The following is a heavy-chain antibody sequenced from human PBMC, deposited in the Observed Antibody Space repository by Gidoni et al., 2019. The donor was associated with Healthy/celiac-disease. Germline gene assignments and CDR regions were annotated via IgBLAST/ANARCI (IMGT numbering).Heavy chain of an antibody. V-gene: IGHV3-33*01. CDR3: ARDHGPYGSGSYYPHY. J-gene: IGHJ4*02. D-gene: IGHD3-10*01. CDR2: ICYDGSNK. Sequence: QVQLVESGGGVVQPGRSLRLSCAASGLPFSRYGMHWVRQAPGKGLEWVAVICYDGSNKYYADSVKGRFTISRDNSKNTLYLQMNSLRAEDTAVYYCARDHGPYGSGSYYPHYWGQGTLVTVSS. CDR1: GLPFSRYG.